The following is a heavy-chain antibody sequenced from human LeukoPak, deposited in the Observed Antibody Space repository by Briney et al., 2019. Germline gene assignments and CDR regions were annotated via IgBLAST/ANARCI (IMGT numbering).Heavy chain of an antibody. CDR3: ARDRDGYNSFDY. J-gene: IGHJ4*02. CDR1: GYTFSSYY. Sequence: ASVKVSCKASGYTFSSYYMHWVRQAPGQGLEWMGIISTSGGSTTYAQKFQGRVTMTRDTSTSTIYLELSSLRSEDTAVFYCARDRDGYNSFDYWGQGTLVTVSS. CDR2: ISTSGGST. D-gene: IGHD5-24*01. V-gene: IGHV1-46*01.